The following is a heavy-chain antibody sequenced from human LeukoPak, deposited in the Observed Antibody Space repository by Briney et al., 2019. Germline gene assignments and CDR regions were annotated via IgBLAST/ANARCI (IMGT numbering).Heavy chain of an antibody. CDR3: ARETRRVEMATITLDY. CDR1: GYTFTSYY. D-gene: IGHD5-24*01. J-gene: IGHJ4*02. Sequence: ASVKVSRKASGYTFTSYYMHWVRQAPGQGLEWMGIINPSGGSTSYAQKFQGRVTMTRDTSTSTVYMELSSLRSEDTAVYYCARETRRVEMATITLDYWGQGTLVTVSS. CDR2: INPSGGST. V-gene: IGHV1-46*01.